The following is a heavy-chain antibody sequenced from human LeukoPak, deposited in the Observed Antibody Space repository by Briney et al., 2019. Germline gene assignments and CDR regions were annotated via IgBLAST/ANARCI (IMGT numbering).Heavy chain of an antibody. J-gene: IGHJ6*02. CDR1: GYTFTSYG. Sequence: ASVKVSCKASGYTFTSYGISWVRQAPGQGLEWMGWISAYNGNTNYAQKLQGRVTVTTDTSTSTAYMELRSLRSDDTAVYYCARTTPLTIFGVVIEVGYYYGMDVWGQGTTVTVSS. CDR2: ISAYNGNT. V-gene: IGHV1-18*01. CDR3: ARTTPLTIFGVVIEVGYYYGMDV. D-gene: IGHD3-3*01.